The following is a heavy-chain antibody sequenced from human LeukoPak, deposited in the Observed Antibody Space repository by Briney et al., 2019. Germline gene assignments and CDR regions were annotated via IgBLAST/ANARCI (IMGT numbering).Heavy chain of an antibody. V-gene: IGHV1-2*02. CDR1: GYTFTGSY. Sequence: ASVKVSCKASGYTFTGSYMHWVRQAPGQGLEWMGWINPNSGGTNYAQKFQGRVTMTRDTSISTAYMELSRLRSDDTAVYYCARPGDYVTFFDIWGQGTMVTVSS. CDR2: INPNSGGT. J-gene: IGHJ3*02. CDR3: ARPGDYVTFFDI. D-gene: IGHD3-16*01.